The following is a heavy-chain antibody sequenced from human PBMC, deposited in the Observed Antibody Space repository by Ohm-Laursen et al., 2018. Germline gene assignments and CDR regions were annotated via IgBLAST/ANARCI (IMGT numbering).Heavy chain of an antibody. V-gene: IGHV3-74*01. CDR1: GFTFSSYW. D-gene: IGHD3-3*01. J-gene: IGHJ5*02. Sequence: SLRLSCAASGFTFSSYWMHWVRQAPGKGLVWVSRINSDGSSTSYADSVKGRFTISRDNAKNTLYLQMGSLRAEDTAVYYCARDQSMTISGVASNWFDPWGQGTLVTVSS. CDR3: ARDQSMTISGVASNWFDP. CDR2: INSDGSST.